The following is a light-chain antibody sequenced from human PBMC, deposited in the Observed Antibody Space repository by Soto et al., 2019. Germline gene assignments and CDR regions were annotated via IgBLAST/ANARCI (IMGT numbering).Light chain of an antibody. CDR3: GSYTSASTLV. CDR2: EVI. J-gene: IGLJ1*01. CDR1: SSDVGAYNY. V-gene: IGLV2-14*01. Sequence: QSALTQPASVSGSHGQSITISCTGTSSDVGAYNYVSWYQQHPGKAPKLMIYEVINRPSGVSNRFSGSKSGNTASLTISGLQAEDEADYYCGSYTSASTLVFGTGTNVTVL.